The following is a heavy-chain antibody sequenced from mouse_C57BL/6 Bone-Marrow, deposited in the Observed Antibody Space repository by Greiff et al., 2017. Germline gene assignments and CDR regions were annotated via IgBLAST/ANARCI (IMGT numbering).Heavy chain of an antibody. CDR3: ARGFTTVVATKWYFDV. J-gene: IGHJ1*03. D-gene: IGHD1-1*01. CDR1: GYSITSGYY. Sequence: EVQLVESGPGLVKPSQSLSLTCSVTGYSITSGYYWNWIRQFPGNKLESMGYISYDGSNNYNPSLKNRISITRDTSKNQFFLKLNSVTTEDTATYDCARGFTTVVATKWYFDVWGTGTTVTVSS. V-gene: IGHV3-6*01. CDR2: ISYDGSN.